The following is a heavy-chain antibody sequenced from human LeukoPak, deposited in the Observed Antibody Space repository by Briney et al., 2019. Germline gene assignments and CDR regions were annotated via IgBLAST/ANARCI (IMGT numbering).Heavy chain of an antibody. CDR1: GYTFTSYA. CDR2: ISAYNGNT. D-gene: IGHD4-17*01. Sequence: GASVKVSCKASGYTFTSYAMHWVRQAPGQGLEWMGWISAYNGNTNYAQKLQGRVTMTTDTSTSTAYMELRSLRSDDTAVYYCARDYDYGDYILTGYWGQGTLVTVSS. CDR3: ARDYDYGDYILTGY. V-gene: IGHV1-18*01. J-gene: IGHJ4*02.